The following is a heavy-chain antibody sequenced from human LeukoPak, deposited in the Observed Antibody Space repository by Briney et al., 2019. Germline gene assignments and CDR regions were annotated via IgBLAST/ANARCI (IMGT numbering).Heavy chain of an antibody. D-gene: IGHD3-10*01. CDR1: GLIFSKYW. CDR2: ISGGGGGT. CDR3: AELGITMIGGV. Sequence: PGGSLRLSCAASGLIFSKYWMTWVRQAPGKGLEWVSAISGGGGGTYYADSVKGRFTISRDNAKNSLYLQMNSLRAEDTAVYYCAELGITMIGGVWGKGTTVTISS. J-gene: IGHJ6*04. V-gene: IGHV3-23*01.